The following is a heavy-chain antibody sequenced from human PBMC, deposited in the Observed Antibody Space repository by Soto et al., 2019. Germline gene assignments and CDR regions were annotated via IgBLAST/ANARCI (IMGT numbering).Heavy chain of an antibody. CDR3: ARGLILWFGELSRRGGYYYCMDV. D-gene: IGHD3-10*01. Sequence: QVQLQQWGAGLLKPSETLSLTCAVYGGSFSGYQWSWIRQTPGKGLEWIGEINDSGNNNYNPSLKSRVTIFLDTPKKQISLKLSSVTAADTAVYYCARGLILWFGELSRRGGYYYCMDVWGKGTTVIVSS. CDR1: GGSFSGYQ. V-gene: IGHV4-34*01. J-gene: IGHJ6*03. CDR2: INDSGNN.